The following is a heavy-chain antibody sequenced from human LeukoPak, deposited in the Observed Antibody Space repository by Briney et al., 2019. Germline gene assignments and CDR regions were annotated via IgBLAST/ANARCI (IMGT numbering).Heavy chain of an antibody. CDR2: INHSGST. Sequence: PSETLSPTCAVYGGSFSGYYWSWIRQPPGKGLEWIGEINHSGSTNYNPSLKSRVTISVDTSKNQFSLKLSSVTAADTAVYYCASMFRQNWFDPWGQGTLVTVSS. CDR3: ASMFRQNWFDP. CDR1: GGSFSGYY. J-gene: IGHJ5*02. D-gene: IGHD3-10*02. V-gene: IGHV4-34*01.